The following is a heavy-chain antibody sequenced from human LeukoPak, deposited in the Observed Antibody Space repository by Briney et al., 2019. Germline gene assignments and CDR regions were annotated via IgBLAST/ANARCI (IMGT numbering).Heavy chain of an antibody. J-gene: IGHJ6*02. CDR2: ISSSSSYI. Sequence: GASLRLSCAASGFTFSSYSMNWVRQAPGKGLEWVSSISSSSSYIYYADSVKGRFTISRDNAKNSLYLQMNSLRAEDTAVYYCARDGITIFGVVIIDYYYGMDVWGQGTTVTVSS. CDR1: GFTFSSYS. D-gene: IGHD3-3*01. V-gene: IGHV3-21*01. CDR3: ARDGITIFGVVIIDYYYGMDV.